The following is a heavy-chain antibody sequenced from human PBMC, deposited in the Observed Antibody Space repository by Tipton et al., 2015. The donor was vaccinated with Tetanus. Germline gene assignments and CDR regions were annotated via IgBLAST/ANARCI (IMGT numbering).Heavy chain of an antibody. J-gene: IGHJ4*02. CDR2: IYYSGST. V-gene: IGHV4-59*01. CDR3: ARVKPAFLF. CDR1: GGSISSYY. D-gene: IGHD3-10*01. Sequence: TLSLTCTVSGGSISSYYWSWIRQPPGKGLEWIGYIYYSGSTNYNPSLKSRVTISVDTSKNQFSLKLSSVTAADTAVYYCARVKPAFLFWGQGTLVTVSS.